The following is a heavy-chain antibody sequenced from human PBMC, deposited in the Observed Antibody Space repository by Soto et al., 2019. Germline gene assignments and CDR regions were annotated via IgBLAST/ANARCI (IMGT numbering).Heavy chain of an antibody. Sequence: PGGSLRLSCAVSGFTFSNFAMSWVRQPPGKGLEWVSSLNDNGGSAYYAASVKGRFTISRDNSKNTLSLQMNSLRAEDTAVYYCAKVTSRETGYSYGASDSWAQGTLVTVSS. J-gene: IGHJ4*02. CDR1: GFTFSNFA. D-gene: IGHD5-18*01. CDR2: LNDNGGSA. V-gene: IGHV3-23*01. CDR3: AKVTSRETGYSYGASDS.